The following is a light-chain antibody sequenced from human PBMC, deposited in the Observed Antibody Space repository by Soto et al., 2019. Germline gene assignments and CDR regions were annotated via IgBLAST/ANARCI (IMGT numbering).Light chain of an antibody. CDR1: QSVNGN. J-gene: IGKJ4*01. CDR2: GAS. Sequence: EIVMTQSPATLSVSLGERATLSCRASQSVNGNLAWYQQKPGQAPRLLIYGASTRAAGTPARFSGTGSATDFTLTISSLQSEDFAVYYCQQYNNWPLTFGGGTKVEIK. V-gene: IGKV3D-15*01. CDR3: QQYNNWPLT.